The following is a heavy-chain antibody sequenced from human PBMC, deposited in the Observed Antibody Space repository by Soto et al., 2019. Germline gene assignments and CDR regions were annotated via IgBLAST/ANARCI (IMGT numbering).Heavy chain of an antibody. J-gene: IGHJ3*02. CDR3: ARVLSITGTTGAFDI. V-gene: IGHV1-18*04. CDR2: ISPYNGNT. D-gene: IGHD1-7*01. CDR1: GYTFTGYF. Sequence: ASVKVSCKASGYTFTGYFMHWVRQAPGQGLEWTGWISPYNGNTNYAQKLQGRVTMTTDTSTSTAYMELRSLRSDDTAVYYCARVLSITGTTGAFDIWGQGTMVTVSS.